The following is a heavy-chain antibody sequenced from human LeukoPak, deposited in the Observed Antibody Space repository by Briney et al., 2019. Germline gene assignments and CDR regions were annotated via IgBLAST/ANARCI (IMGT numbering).Heavy chain of an antibody. CDR2: FKYDGNT. CDR1: GGSMNSDY. J-gene: IGHJ4*02. CDR3: ATVVGESDIDN. V-gene: IGHV4-59*01. Sequence: SETLSLTCTVSGGSMNSDYYCWISQSPGMGLEWIGYFKYDGNTGYNPSLKSRAKISKDTSKNQFPLKVNFVAAADTAVYYCATVVGESDIDNWGQGTLVTVSS. D-gene: IGHD2-21*02.